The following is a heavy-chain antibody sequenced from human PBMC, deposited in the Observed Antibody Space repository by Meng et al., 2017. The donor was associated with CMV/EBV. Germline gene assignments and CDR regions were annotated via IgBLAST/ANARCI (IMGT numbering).Heavy chain of an antibody. CDR2: IYHSGST. V-gene: IGHV4-38-2*02. D-gene: IGHD3-10*01. J-gene: IGHJ3*02. CDR1: GYSISSGYY. CDR3: ARNPITMVRGVIRVAAFDI. Sequence: GSLRLSCTVSGYSISSGYYCGWIRQPPGKGLEWIGSIYHSGSTYYNPSLKSHVTISVDTSKNQFSLKLSPVTAADTAVYYCARNPITMVRGVIRVAAFDIWGQGTMVTVSS.